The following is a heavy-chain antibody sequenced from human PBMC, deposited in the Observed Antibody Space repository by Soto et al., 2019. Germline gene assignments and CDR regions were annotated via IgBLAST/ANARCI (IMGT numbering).Heavy chain of an antibody. Sequence: GGSLRLSCAASGFTFSSYAMSWVRQAPGKGLEWVSAISGSGGSTYYADSVKGRFTISRDNSKNTLYLQMNTLRAEDTAVYYCAKDPGVVRGVMEEYYYYYYMDVWGKGTTVTVSS. CDR2: ISGSGGST. J-gene: IGHJ6*03. V-gene: IGHV3-23*01. D-gene: IGHD3-10*01. CDR3: AKDPGVVRGVMEEYYYYYYMDV. CDR1: GFTFSSYA.